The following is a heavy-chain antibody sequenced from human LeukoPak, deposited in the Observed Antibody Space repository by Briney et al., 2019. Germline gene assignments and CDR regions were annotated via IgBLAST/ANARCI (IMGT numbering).Heavy chain of an antibody. J-gene: IGHJ6*02. V-gene: IGHV1-46*01. D-gene: IGHD3-10*01. CDR2: INPSGGAT. CDR3: ARENTMVRAYYYYYYGMDV. Sequence: ASVKVSCKASGYTFSSYYFHWVRQAPGQGLEWMGLINPSGGATSFAQKFQGRVTMTRDTSTGTVYMELSSLRSEDTAVYYCARENTMVRAYYYYYYGMDVWGQGTTVTVSS. CDR1: GYTFSSYY.